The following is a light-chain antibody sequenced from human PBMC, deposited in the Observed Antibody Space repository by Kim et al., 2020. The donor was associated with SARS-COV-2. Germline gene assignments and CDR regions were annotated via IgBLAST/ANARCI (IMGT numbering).Light chain of an antibody. V-gene: IGKV3-20*01. CDR2: GAS. Sequence: LAQAESPTLSCRAGQIVYRSYLAWYQQKPGHAPRLLTYGASSRATGIPDRFSGSESGTDFTLTISRLEPEDFAVYYCHQYGTSPYTFGQGTKLEI. CDR3: HQYGTSPYT. CDR1: QIVYRSY. J-gene: IGKJ2*01.